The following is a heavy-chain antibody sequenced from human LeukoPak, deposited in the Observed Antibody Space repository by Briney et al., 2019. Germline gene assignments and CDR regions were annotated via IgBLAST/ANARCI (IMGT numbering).Heavy chain of an antibody. Sequence: ASVKVSCKASGYTFFSYGISWVRQAPGQGLEGMGWISGYNGNTHYAQKVQGRVTMTTDTSTSTAYMELRSLRSDDTAVYYCARDASSGSYFYDYWGQGPLVTVSS. D-gene: IGHD1-26*01. CDR3: ARDASSGSYFYDY. CDR1: GYTFFSYG. J-gene: IGHJ4*02. CDR2: ISGYNGNT. V-gene: IGHV1-18*01.